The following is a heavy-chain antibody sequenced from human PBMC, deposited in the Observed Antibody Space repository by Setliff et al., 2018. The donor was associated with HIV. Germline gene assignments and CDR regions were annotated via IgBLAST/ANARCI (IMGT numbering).Heavy chain of an antibody. D-gene: IGHD5-18*01. J-gene: IGHJ4*02. Sequence: SETLSLTCTVSRDSINGHWWSWIRQPPGKGLEWTGSIHYSGITHYNPSLKSRLTMSVDTSKNQVSLKLSSVTAADTAVYYCARDNRGYSYGWLFDYWGQGTLVTVSS. CDR2: IHYSGIT. V-gene: IGHV4-59*11. CDR1: RDSINGHW. CDR3: ARDNRGYSYGWLFDY.